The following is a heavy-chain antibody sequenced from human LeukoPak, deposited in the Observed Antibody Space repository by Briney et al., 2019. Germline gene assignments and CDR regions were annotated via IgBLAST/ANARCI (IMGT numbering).Heavy chain of an antibody. J-gene: IGHJ4*02. CDR3: ARMRRYSSSWYPNDY. V-gene: IGHV2-70*11. CDR1: GFSLSTSGMY. CDR2: IDWDDAK. D-gene: IGHD6-13*01. Sequence: SGPTLVNPTQTLTLTCTFSGFSLSTSGMYVSWIRQPPGKALEWLARIDWDDAKYYSPSLKTRLTISKDTSKNQVVLTMTNMDPVDTATYYCARMRRYSSSWYPNDYWGQGTLVTVSS.